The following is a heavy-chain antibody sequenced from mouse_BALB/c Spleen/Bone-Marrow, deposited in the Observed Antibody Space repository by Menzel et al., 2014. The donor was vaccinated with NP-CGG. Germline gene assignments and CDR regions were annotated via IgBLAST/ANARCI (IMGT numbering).Heavy chain of an antibody. J-gene: IGHJ4*01. CDR1: GYTFTSYW. CDR2: INPSNGRT. Sequence: LQESGAELVKPGASVKLSCKASGYTFTSYWTHWVKQRPGQGLEWIGEINPSNGRTNYNEKFKSKATLTVDKSSSTAYMQLSSLTSEDSAVYYCARSSYYYGSSYVNAMDYWGQGTSVTVSS. CDR3: ARSSYYYGSSYVNAMDY. V-gene: IGHV1S81*02. D-gene: IGHD1-1*01.